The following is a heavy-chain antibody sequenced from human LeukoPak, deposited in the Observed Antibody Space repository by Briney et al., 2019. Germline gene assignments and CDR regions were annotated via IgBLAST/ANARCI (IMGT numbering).Heavy chain of an antibody. CDR3: ARGDVSYDFWSGYYFGY. J-gene: IGHJ4*02. Sequence: GGSLRLSCAASGFTFSSYWMSWVRQAPGKGLEWVANIKQDGSEKYYVDSVKGRFTISRDNAKNSLYLQMNSLRAEDTAVYYCARGDVSYDFWSGYYFGYWGQGTLVTVSS. V-gene: IGHV3-7*01. CDR2: IKQDGSEK. D-gene: IGHD3-3*01. CDR1: GFTFSSYW.